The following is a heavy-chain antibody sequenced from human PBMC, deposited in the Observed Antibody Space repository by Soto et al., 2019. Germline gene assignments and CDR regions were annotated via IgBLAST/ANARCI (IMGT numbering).Heavy chain of an antibody. CDR2: TYYRSKWYN. Sequence: SQTLSLTCAISVYSVSSNSAAWNWISQSPSRGLEWLGRTYYRSKWYNDYAVSVKSRITINPDTSKNQLSLQLNSVTPEDTAVYYCAREESYYDTSGYENEYFKHLGQGTLVIVSS. CDR1: VYSVSSNSAA. CDR3: AREESYYDTSGYENEYFKH. V-gene: IGHV6-1*01. D-gene: IGHD3-22*01. J-gene: IGHJ1*01.